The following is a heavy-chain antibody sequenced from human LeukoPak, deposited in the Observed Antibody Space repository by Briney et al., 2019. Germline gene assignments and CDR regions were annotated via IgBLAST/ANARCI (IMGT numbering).Heavy chain of an antibody. CDR3: ATRSSSWSWALYYFDY. CDR2: FDPEDGET. J-gene: IGHJ4*02. V-gene: IGHV1-24*01. Sequence: ASVKVPCKVSGYTLTELSMHWVRQAPGKGLEWMGGFDPEDGETIYAQKFQGRVTMTEDTSTDTAYMELSSLRSEDTAVYYCATRSSSWSWALYYFDYWGQGTLVTVSS. CDR1: GYTLTELS. D-gene: IGHD6-13*01.